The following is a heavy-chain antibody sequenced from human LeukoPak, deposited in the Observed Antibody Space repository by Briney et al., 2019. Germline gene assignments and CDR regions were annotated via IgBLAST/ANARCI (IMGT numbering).Heavy chain of an antibody. CDR2: IYHTGAT. Sequence: PSETLSLTCTVSGASISSYYWTWIRQSPGQGLEWIGYIYHTGATTYNPSLKSRVIMSIDTSKKQFSLKLTSVTAADTAVYFCARYGVSGWVIDNWGQGTLVTVSS. CDR3: ARYGVSGWVIDN. CDR1: GASISSYY. D-gene: IGHD6-19*01. J-gene: IGHJ4*02. V-gene: IGHV4-59*08.